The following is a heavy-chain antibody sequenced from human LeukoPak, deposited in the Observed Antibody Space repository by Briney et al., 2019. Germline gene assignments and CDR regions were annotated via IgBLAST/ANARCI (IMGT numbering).Heavy chain of an antibody. D-gene: IGHD1-26*01. CDR3: ARWKMELQRNAFDF. CDR2: INKDGSEE. CDR1: GITFSTYW. V-gene: IGHV3-7*01. J-gene: IGHJ3*01. Sequence: PGGPLRLSGAASGITFSTYWMSWLRHPPGRGPELVAVINKDGSEECNVQSAKARFTVSRDNAQNAVFLQMTNLRADDTAVYYWARWKMELQRNAFDFWGQGTVVTVSS.